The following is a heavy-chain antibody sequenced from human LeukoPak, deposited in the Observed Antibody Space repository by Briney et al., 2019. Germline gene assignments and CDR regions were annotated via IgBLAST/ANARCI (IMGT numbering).Heavy chain of an antibody. CDR1: GFTFSSYG. CDR2: ISRSSSHR. J-gene: IGHJ4*02. Sequence: GGSLRLSCAASGFTFSSYGMHWVRQAPGKGLEWLSSISRSSSHRYYADSVKGPFTISRDNARNSVDLHLKSLRAEDTAVYYCATLMVGPTDPHDYWGQGTQVSVSS. D-gene: IGHD1-26*01. V-gene: IGHV3-21*01. CDR3: ATLMVGPTDPHDY.